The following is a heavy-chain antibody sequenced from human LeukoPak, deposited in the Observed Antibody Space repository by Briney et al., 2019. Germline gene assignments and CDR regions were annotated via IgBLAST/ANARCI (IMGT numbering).Heavy chain of an antibody. Sequence: GGSLRLPCAVSGLTYSSYAMSWVRQAPGKGLEWVSAISGSGGSTYYADSVKVRFTISSDNSKNTLYLQMNSLRAEDTAVYYCAKCSYGFSDPNFDCWGQGTLVTFSS. CDR3: AKCSYGFSDPNFDC. CDR1: GLTYSSYA. CDR2: ISGSGGST. D-gene: IGHD5-18*01. J-gene: IGHJ4*02. V-gene: IGHV3-23*01.